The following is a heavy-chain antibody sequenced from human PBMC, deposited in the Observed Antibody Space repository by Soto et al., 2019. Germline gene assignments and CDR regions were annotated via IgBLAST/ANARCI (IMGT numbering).Heavy chain of an antibody. J-gene: IGHJ4*01. CDR3: VKGERSRYGSMFDY. CDR2: VSYDRSTK. D-gene: IGHD3-16*01. Sequence: SLRLSCVASGFSFSTSGMHWVRQAPGKGLEWVAVVSYDRSTKFYADSVKGRFTISSDDSKNTLYLQMDSLRVEDSAVYYCVKGERSRYGSMFDYWGHGTRVTVSS. V-gene: IGHV3-30*18. CDR1: GFSFSTSG.